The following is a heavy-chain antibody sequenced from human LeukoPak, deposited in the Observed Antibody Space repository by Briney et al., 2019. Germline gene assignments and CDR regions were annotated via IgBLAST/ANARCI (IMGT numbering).Heavy chain of an antibody. CDR2: IKEDGSEK. V-gene: IGHV3-7*01. D-gene: IGHD1-1*01. Sequence: GGSLRLSCAASGFTFSTFWMSWVRQAPGKGLDWVANIKEDGSEKYYVDSMEGRFTVSRDNAKNSLYLQMDSLRAEDTAVYYCARGGTFVSDYWGQGTLVTVSS. J-gene: IGHJ4*02. CDR1: GFTFSTFW. CDR3: ARGGTFVSDY.